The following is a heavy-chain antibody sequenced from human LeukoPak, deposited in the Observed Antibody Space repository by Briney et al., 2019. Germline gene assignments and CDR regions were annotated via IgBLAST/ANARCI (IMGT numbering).Heavy chain of an antibody. CDR2: IKQDGSEK. J-gene: IGHJ6*03. CDR3: ARAPGMYYYYYMDV. Sequence: GGSLRLSCAASGFTFSSYWMSWVRQAPGKGLEWVANIKQDGSEKYYVDSVKGRFTISRDNAKNSLYLQMNSLRAEDTAVYYCARAPGMYYYYYMDVWGKGTTVTISS. V-gene: IGHV3-7*01. CDR1: GFTFSSYW. D-gene: IGHD6-13*01.